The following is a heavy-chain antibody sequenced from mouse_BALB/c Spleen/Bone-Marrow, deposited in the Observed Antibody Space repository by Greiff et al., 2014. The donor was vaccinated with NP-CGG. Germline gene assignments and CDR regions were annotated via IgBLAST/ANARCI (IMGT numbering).Heavy chain of an antibody. V-gene: IGHV3-1*02. CDR3: ARSAYDGSMDY. D-gene: IGHD2-10*01. Sequence: EVQLQQSGPDLVKPSQSLSLTCTVTGYSITSGYSCHWIRQFPGNKLEWMGYIHYSGSTNYNPSLKSRISITRDTSKNQFFLQLKSVTTEDTATYYCARSAYDGSMDYWGQGTSVTVSS. J-gene: IGHJ4*01. CDR2: IHYSGST. CDR1: GYSITSGYS.